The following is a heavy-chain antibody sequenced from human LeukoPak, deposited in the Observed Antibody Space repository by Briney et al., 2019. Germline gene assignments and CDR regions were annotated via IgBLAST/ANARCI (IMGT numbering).Heavy chain of an antibody. CDR2: IRQDGSKI. Sequence: GGSLRLSCAASGFTFSTYWMSWVRQAPGKGLEWVANIRQDGSKIYYVDCVKGRFTISRDNSKNTLYLQMNSLRAEDTAVYYCTRGSTALLKGAFDIWGQGTMVTVSS. CDR1: GFTFSTYW. V-gene: IGHV3-7*01. J-gene: IGHJ3*02. CDR3: TRGSTALLKGAFDI. D-gene: IGHD3-10*01.